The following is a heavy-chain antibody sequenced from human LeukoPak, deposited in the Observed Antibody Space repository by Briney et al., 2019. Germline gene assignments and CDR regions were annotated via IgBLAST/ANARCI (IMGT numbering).Heavy chain of an antibody. J-gene: IGHJ6*02. CDR1: EFTFSNYA. D-gene: IGHD3-9*01. V-gene: IGHV3-21*01. CDR3: ARDLTYDILTGYHYYYYYGMDV. Sequence: GGSLRLSCAASEFTFSNYAMHWVRQAPGKGLEWVSSISSSSSYIYYADSVKGRFTISRDNAKNSLYLQMNSLRAEDTAVYYCARDLTYDILTGYHYYYYYGMDVWGQGTTVTVSS. CDR2: ISSSSSYI.